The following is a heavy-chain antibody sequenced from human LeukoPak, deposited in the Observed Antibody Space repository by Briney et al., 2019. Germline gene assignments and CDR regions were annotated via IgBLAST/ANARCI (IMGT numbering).Heavy chain of an antibody. Sequence: PGGSLRLSCAVSGFTFSRYTMHWVRQAPGQGLEWVAVISVDGNTKYHADSVRGRFTISRDNSKNTLYLQMNSLKSEDTAVYYCAKSGEKIVWLGDSGYYFDYWGQGTLVTVSS. J-gene: IGHJ4*02. CDR2: ISVDGNTK. CDR1: GFTFSRYT. D-gene: IGHD3-10*01. V-gene: IGHV3-30-3*02. CDR3: AKSGEKIVWLGDSGYYFDY.